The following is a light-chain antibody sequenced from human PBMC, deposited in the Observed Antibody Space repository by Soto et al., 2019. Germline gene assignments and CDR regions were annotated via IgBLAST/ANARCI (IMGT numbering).Light chain of an antibody. J-gene: IGKJ3*01. CDR1: QSVLYSSNNKNY. CDR3: QQYYSTLVT. V-gene: IGKV4-1*01. CDR2: WAS. Sequence: DIVMTQSPGSLAVSLGERATINCKSSQSVLYSSNNKNYLAWYQQKPGQPPKLLIYWASTRESGVPDRFSGSGSGTDFTLTISRLQAEDVAVYYCQQYYSTLVTFGPGTKVDIK.